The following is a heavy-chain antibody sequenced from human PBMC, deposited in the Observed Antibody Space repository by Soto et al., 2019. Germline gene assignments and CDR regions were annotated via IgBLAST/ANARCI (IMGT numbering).Heavy chain of an antibody. Sequence: QVQLVQSGAEVKKPGSSVKVSCKASGGTFSSYAISWVRQAPGQGLEWMGGIIPIFGTANYAQKFQGRVTITADDSTSTAYMELSSLRSEDTAVYYCASLASMYGSGSYWPMDVWGQGTTVTVSS. CDR3: ASLASMYGSGSYWPMDV. D-gene: IGHD3-10*01. CDR2: IIPIFGTA. CDR1: GGTFSSYA. V-gene: IGHV1-69*01. J-gene: IGHJ6*02.